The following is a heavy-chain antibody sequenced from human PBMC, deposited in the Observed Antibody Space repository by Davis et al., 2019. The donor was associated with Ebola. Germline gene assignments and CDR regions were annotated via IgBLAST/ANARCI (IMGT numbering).Heavy chain of an antibody. CDR1: GFTFRSYA. Sequence: GESLKISCAASGFTFRSYAMSWVRQAPGKGLEWVSAISGSGGSTYYADSVKGRFTISRDNSKNTLYLQMNSLRAEDTAVYYCARPAKRTADGRRAYYANYYGMDVWGQGTTVTVSS. J-gene: IGHJ6*02. D-gene: IGHD2/OR15-2a*01. CDR2: ISGSGGST. V-gene: IGHV3-23*01. CDR3: ARPAKRTADGRRAYYANYYGMDV.